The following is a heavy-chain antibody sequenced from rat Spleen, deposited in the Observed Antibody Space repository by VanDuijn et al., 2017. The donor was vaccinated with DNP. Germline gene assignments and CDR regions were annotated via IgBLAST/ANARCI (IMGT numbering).Heavy chain of an antibody. CDR3: ARSYYSSYGGYVMDA. V-gene: IGHV3-3*01. CDR2: INSAGST. J-gene: IGHJ4*01. CDR1: GYSITSSYR. D-gene: IGHD1-2*01. Sequence: EVQLQESGPGLVKPSQSLSLTCSVTGYSITSSYRWNWIRKFPGNKLEWMGYINSAGSTNYNPSLKSRISITRDTSKNQFFLQVNSVTTEDTATYYCARSYYSSYGGYVMDAWGQGASVTVSS.